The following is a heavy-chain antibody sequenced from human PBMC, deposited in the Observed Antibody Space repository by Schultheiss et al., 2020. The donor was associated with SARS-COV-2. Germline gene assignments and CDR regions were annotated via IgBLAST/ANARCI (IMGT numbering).Heavy chain of an antibody. D-gene: IGHD3-3*01. Sequence: SETLSLTCTVSGGSISSGGYYWSWIRQHPGKGLEWIGYIYYSGSTNYNPSLKSRVTISVDTSKNQFSLKMSSVTAADTAMYYCARDSGDDITIFGVVNDAFDIWGQGTMVTVSS. J-gene: IGHJ3*02. CDR3: ARDSGDDITIFGVVNDAFDI. V-gene: IGHV4-31*03. CDR2: IYYSGST. CDR1: GGSISSGGYY.